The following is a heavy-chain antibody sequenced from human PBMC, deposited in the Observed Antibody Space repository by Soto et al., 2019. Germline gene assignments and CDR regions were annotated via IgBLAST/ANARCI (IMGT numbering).Heavy chain of an antibody. D-gene: IGHD2-15*01. V-gene: IGHV1-18*01. CDR3: ARWATPIDS. CDR1: GYTFTNFG. J-gene: IGHJ4*02. CDR2: ISDYNGNT. Sequence: QVQLVQSGAEVKKPGASVKVSCKASGYTFTNFGIRWVRQAPGQGLECMGWISDYNGNTNCAQNFQVSVTMTTDTPTMTAYSELRNHRSDYTAVYDCARWATPIDSWGQGTLVTVSS.